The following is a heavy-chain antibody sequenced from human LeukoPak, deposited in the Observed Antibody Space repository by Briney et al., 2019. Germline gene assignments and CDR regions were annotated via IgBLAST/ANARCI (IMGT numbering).Heavy chain of an antibody. CDR3: AGTPFDYGGNSGNY. J-gene: IGHJ4*02. Sequence: SETLSLTCAVYGGSFSGYYWSWIRQPPGKGLEWIGEINHSGSTNYNPSLKSRVTISVDTSKNQFSLKLSSVTAADTAVYYCAGTPFDYGGNSGNYWGQGTLVTVSS. CDR1: GGSFSGYY. CDR2: INHSGST. V-gene: IGHV4-34*01. D-gene: IGHD4-23*01.